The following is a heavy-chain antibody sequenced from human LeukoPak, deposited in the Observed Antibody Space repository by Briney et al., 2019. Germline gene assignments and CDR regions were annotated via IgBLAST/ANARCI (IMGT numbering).Heavy chain of an antibody. D-gene: IGHD4-23*01. CDR2: IIPILGIA. Sequence: GASVKVSCEASGGTFSSYAISWVRQAPGQGLEWMGRIIPILGIANYAQKFQGRVTITADKSTSTAYMELSSLRSEDTAVYYCARFYGGNSGDWFDPWGQGTLVTVSS. J-gene: IGHJ5*02. CDR3: ARFYGGNSGDWFDP. V-gene: IGHV1-69*04. CDR1: GGTFSSYA.